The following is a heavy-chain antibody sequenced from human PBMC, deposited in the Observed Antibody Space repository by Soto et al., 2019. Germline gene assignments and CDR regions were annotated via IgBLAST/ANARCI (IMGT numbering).Heavy chain of an antibody. CDR3: AAVNCSSTSCYRGDAFDI. Sequence: SVKVSCKASGFTFTSSAVQWARQARGQRLEWIGWIVVGSGNTNYAQKFQERVTITRDMSTSTAYMELSSLRSEDTAVYYCAAVNCSSTSCYRGDAFDIWGQGTMVTVSS. CDR1: GFTFTSSA. J-gene: IGHJ3*02. CDR2: IVVGSGNT. V-gene: IGHV1-58*01. D-gene: IGHD2-2*02.